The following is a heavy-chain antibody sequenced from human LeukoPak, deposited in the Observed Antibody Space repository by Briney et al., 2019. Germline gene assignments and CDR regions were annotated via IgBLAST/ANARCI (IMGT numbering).Heavy chain of an antibody. D-gene: IGHD4-17*01. CDR2: INQGGSEK. CDR1: GFTFNNYG. CDR3: ARDPYGDRFDY. J-gene: IGHJ4*02. V-gene: IGHV3-7*01. Sequence: GGSLRLSCGAAGFTFNNYGMNWVRQAPGKGLEWVAYINQGGSEKYYVDSVKGRFTISRDNTQNSLYLQMDSLRVEDTAVYYCARDPYGDRFDYWGQGTLVTVSS.